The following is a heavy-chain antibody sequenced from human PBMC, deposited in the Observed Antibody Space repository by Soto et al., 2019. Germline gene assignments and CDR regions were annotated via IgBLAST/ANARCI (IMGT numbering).Heavy chain of an antibody. D-gene: IGHD4-17*01. J-gene: IGHJ4*02. CDR2: IYHSGST. CDR3: ARNANDYGDYGRFDY. V-gene: IGHV4-30-2*01. Sequence: SETLSLTCAVSGGSISSGGYSWSWIRQPPGKGLEWIGYIYHSGSTYYNPSLKSRVTIDRSKNQFSLKLSSVTAADTAVYYCARNANDYGDYGRFDYWGQGTLVTVSS. CDR1: GGSISSGGYS.